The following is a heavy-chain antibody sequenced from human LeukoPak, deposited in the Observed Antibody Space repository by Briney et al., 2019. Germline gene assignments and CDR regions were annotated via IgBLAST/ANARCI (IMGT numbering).Heavy chain of an antibody. CDR2: LYSDGDT. CDR3: ARGVEPLAANTLAY. Sequence: GGFLRLSCAASGFTVITNDMTWVRQAPGKGLEWVSVLYSDGDTKYADSVQGRFTISRDNSKNTLYLEMNSLSPDDTAVYYCARGVEPLAANTLAYWGQGTLVTVSS. V-gene: IGHV3-53*01. J-gene: IGHJ4*02. CDR1: GFTVITND. D-gene: IGHD1-14*01.